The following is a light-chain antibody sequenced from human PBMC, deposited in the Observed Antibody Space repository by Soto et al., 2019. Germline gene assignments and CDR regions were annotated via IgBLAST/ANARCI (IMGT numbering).Light chain of an antibody. CDR1: QGIGNY. CDR3: QKYNSAPRT. J-gene: IGKJ1*01. CDR2: AAS. Sequence: DIQTTQSPSSLSASVGDRVTITCRASQGIGNYLAWYQQKPGKVPKLLIYAASTLQSGVPSRFSGSGSGTDFTLTISSLQPEDVATYYCQKYNSAPRTFGQGTKVDIK. V-gene: IGKV1-27*01.